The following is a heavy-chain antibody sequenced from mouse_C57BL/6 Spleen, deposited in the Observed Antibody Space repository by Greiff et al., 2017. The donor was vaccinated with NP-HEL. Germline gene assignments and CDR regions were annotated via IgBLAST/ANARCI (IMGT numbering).Heavy chain of an antibody. CDR3: TRALVGPSSFDY. J-gene: IGHJ2*01. D-gene: IGHD1-3*01. CDR1: GYTFTDYE. V-gene: IGHV1-15*01. CDR2: IDPETGGT. Sequence: QVQLQQSGAELVRPGASVTLSCKASGYTFTDYEMHWVKQTPVHGLEWIGAIDPETGGTAYNQKFKGKAILTADKSSSTAYMELRSLTSEDSAVYYCTRALVGPSSFDYWGQGTTLTVSS.